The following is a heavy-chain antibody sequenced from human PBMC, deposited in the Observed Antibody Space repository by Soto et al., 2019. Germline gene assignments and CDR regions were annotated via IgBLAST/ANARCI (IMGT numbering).Heavy chain of an antibody. D-gene: IGHD3-16*01. V-gene: IGHV4-61*01. CDR3: ARGVWGEYKPLFDY. Sequence: SETLSLTCTVSGASVSSTNYYWSWIRQPPGKGLEWIGYIYDTGSSKHNPSLKSRVALSVDTSKNQFPLKLSSVTAADTAVYFCARGVWGEYKPLFDYWGQGSLVTVSS. CDR2: IYDTGSS. J-gene: IGHJ4*02. CDR1: GASVSSTNYY.